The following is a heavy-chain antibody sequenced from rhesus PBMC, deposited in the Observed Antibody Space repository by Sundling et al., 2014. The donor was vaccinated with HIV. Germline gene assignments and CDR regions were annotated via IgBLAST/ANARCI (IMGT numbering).Heavy chain of an antibody. V-gene: IGHV3-46*02. D-gene: IGHD3-3*01. CDR1: GFTFSSTR. J-gene: IGHJ4*01. CDR2: IKYDGSEK. Sequence: EVQLVESGGGSVQPGGSLRLSCTASGFTFSSTRMNWIRQAPGKRLEWVADIKYDGSEKYYVDSVKGRFTISRDNAKNSLYLQMNSLRPEDTAVYYCATNLDWFGYFDYWGQGVLVTVSS. CDR3: ATNLDWFGYFDY.